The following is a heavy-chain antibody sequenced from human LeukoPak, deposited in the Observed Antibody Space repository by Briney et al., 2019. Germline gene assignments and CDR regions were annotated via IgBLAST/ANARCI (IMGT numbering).Heavy chain of an antibody. CDR2: IYYSGST. J-gene: IGHJ5*02. CDR3: ARSRQYQLLGWFDP. D-gene: IGHD2-2*01. Sequence: KPSETLSLTCTVSGGSISSSSYYWGWIRQPPGKGLEWIGSIYYSGSTYYNPSLKSRVTISVDASKNQFSLKLSSVTAADTAVYYCARSRQYQLLGWFDPWGQGTLVTVSS. V-gene: IGHV4-39*01. CDR1: GGSISSSSYY.